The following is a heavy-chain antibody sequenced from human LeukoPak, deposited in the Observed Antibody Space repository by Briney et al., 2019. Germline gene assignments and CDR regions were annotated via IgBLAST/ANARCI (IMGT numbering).Heavy chain of an antibody. CDR3: ASTWGHYYDSSGYYALSFDY. Sequence: GGSLRLSCAASGFTFSRYNMNWVRQAPGQGLEWVACISKSRNYIYYADSVKGRFTISRDDAKSSLYLQMNSLRAEDTAVYYCASTWGHYYDSSGYYALSFDYWGQGTLVTVSS. V-gene: IGHV3-21*01. J-gene: IGHJ4*02. D-gene: IGHD3-22*01. CDR1: GFTFSRYN. CDR2: ISKSRNYI.